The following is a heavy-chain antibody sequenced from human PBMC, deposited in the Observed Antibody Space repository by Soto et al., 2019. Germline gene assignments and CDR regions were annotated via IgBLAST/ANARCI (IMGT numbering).Heavy chain of an antibody. CDR1: GGSITSSSHF. V-gene: IGHV4-39*01. Sequence: SETLSLTCTASGGSITSSSHFWGWVRQPPGKGLEWIGTIYFTGNTYYTPSLKSRLTMSIDTSKNEFSLRLNSVTAADTAVYYCAGQTFTIAAASYGRSNWFDPWGPGTLVTVS. CDR2: IYFTGNT. CDR3: AGQTFTIAAASYGRSNWFDP. D-gene: IGHD6-25*01. J-gene: IGHJ5*02.